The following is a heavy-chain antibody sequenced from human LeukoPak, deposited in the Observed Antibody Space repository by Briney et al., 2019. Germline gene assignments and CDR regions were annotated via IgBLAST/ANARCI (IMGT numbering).Heavy chain of an antibody. CDR2: IFYSGST. J-gene: IGHJ6*04. Sequence: SETLSLTCTVSGDSISSGDYWGWIRQPPGKGREGIGNIFYSGSTYYSPSLKRGVTISVDTSKNQFSLKLSSVTATDTAVYYCARAGYSGSDFSVWGKGSTVTVSS. D-gene: IGHD5-12*01. CDR3: ARAGYSGSDFSV. CDR1: GDSISSGDY. V-gene: IGHV4-38-2*02.